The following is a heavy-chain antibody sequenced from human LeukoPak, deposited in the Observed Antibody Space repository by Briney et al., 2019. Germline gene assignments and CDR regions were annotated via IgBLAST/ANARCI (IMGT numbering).Heavy chain of an antibody. D-gene: IGHD3-9*01. CDR3: ARVHGYYDILTGYYRYYFDC. Sequence: SETLSLTCAVYDGSFSGYYWTWIRQPPGKGLEWIGEINHSGSTNYNPSLKSRVTISVDTSKNQFSLKLTSVTAADTAVYYCARVHGYYDILTGYYRYYFDCWGQGTLVTVSS. CDR2: INHSGST. J-gene: IGHJ4*02. CDR1: DGSFSGYY. V-gene: IGHV4-34*01.